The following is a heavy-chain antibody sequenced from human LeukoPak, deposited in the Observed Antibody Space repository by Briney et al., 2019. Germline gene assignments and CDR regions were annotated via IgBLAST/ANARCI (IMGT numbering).Heavy chain of an antibody. J-gene: IGHJ6*02. V-gene: IGHV4-31*03. D-gene: IGHD3-22*01. CDR3: SSGQGANYYYGMDV. CDR2: IYYSGST. Sequence: SQTLSLTCTVSGGSISSGGYYWSWIRQHPGKGLEWIGYIYYSGSTYYNPSLKSRVTISVDTSKNQSSLKLSSVAAADTAVYYCSSGQGANYYYGMDVWGQGTTVTVSS. CDR1: GGSISSGGYY.